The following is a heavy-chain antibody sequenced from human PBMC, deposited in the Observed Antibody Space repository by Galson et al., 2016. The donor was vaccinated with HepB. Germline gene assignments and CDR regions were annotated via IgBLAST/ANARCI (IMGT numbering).Heavy chain of an antibody. CDR2: IHPNSGGT. CDR3: ARGCIAARSHFDY. J-gene: IGHJ4*02. Sequence: SVKVSCKASGYTFTDYYLHWVRQAPGQGLEWMGRIHPNSGGTNYAQKFQGGVTMTRERSISTDYMELSSLRSDDTAVYYCARGCIAARSHFDYWGQGTLVTVSS. V-gene: IGHV1-2*06. D-gene: IGHD6-6*01. CDR1: GYTFTDYY.